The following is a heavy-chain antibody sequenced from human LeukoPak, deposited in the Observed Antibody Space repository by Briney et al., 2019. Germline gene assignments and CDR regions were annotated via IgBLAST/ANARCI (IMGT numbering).Heavy chain of an antibody. D-gene: IGHD3-10*01. J-gene: IGHJ4*02. CDR3: TSDTFGEHDH. CDR1: GFTFSSYW. V-gene: IGHV3-74*01. Sequence: GGSLRLSCAASGFTFSSYWMHWVRQAPGKGQVWVSRITPDGSTTTYADSVKGRFAISRDNAKNTMFLQMNNLRAEDTALYYCTSDTFGEHDHWGQGTLVSVSS. CDR2: ITPDGSTT.